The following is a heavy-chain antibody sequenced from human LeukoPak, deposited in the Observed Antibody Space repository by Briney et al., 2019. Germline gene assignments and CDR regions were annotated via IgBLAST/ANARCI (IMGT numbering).Heavy chain of an antibody. Sequence: SETLSLTCAVYGGSFSGYYWSWIRQPPGKGLEWIGEINHSGSTNYNPSLKSRVTISVDTSKNQFSLKLSSVTAADTAVYYCARHGRKDYYDYWGQGTLVTVSS. CDR3: ARHGRKDYYDY. CDR1: GGSFSGYY. V-gene: IGHV4-34*01. J-gene: IGHJ4*02. D-gene: IGHD1-1*01. CDR2: INHSGST.